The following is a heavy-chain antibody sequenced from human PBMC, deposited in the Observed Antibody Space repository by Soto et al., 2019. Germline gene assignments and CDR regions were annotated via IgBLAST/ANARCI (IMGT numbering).Heavy chain of an antibody. CDR3: AKDPLYAVPAATQAPDY. CDR2: INSDGSST. J-gene: IGHJ4*02. D-gene: IGHD2-2*01. CDR1: GFTFSSYW. V-gene: IGHV3-74*01. Sequence: GGSLRLSCAASGFTFSSYWMHWVRQAPGKGLVWVSRINSDGSSTSYADSVKGRFTISRDNAKNTLYLQMNSLRAEDTAVYYCAKDPLYAVPAATQAPDYWGQGTLVTVSS.